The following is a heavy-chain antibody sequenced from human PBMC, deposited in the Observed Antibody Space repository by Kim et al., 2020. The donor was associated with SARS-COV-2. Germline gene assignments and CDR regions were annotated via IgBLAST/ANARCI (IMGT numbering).Heavy chain of an antibody. J-gene: IGHJ5*02. CDR3: ARDSKIVVVPAAIYNWFDP. CDR2: ISSSGSTI. V-gene: IGHV3-11*04. CDR1: GFTFSDYY. D-gene: IGHD2-2*01. Sequence: GGSLRLSCAASGFTFSDYYMSWIRQAPGKGLEWVSYISSSGSTIYYADSVKGRFTISRDNAKNSLYLQMNSLRAEDTAVYYCARDSKIVVVPAAIYNWFDPWGQGTLVTVSS.